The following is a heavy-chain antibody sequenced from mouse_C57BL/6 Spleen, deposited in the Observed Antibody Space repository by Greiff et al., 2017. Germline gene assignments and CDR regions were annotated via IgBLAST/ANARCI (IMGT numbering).Heavy chain of an antibody. J-gene: IGHJ1*03. CDR3: AREPYYSNYRYFDV. V-gene: IGHV1-52*01. D-gene: IGHD2-5*01. Sequence: QVQLKQPGAELVRPGSSVKLSCKASGYTFPSYWMHWVKQRPIQGLEWIGNIDPSDSETHYNQKFKDKATLTVDKSSSTAYMQLSSLTSEDSAVYYCAREPYYSNYRYFDVWGTGTTVTVSS. CDR1: GYTFPSYW. CDR2: IDPSDSET.